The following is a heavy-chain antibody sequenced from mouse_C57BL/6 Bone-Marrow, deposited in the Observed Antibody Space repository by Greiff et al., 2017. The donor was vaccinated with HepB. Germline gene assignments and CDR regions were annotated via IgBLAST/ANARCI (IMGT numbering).Heavy chain of an antibody. CDR1: GFTFSDYG. CDR2: ISSGSSTI. J-gene: IGHJ3*01. D-gene: IGHD2-4*01. CDR3: ARPDYDPCAY. Sequence: EVKVVESGGGLVKPGGSLKLSCAASGFTFSDYGMHWVRQAPEKGLEWVAYISSGSSTIYYADTVKGRFTISRDNAKNTLFLQMTSLRSEDTAMYYCARPDYDPCAYWGQGTLVTVSA. V-gene: IGHV5-17*01.